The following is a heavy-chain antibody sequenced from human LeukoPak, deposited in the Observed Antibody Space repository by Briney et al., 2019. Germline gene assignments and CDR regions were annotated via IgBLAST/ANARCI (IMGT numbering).Heavy chain of an antibody. D-gene: IGHD3-10*01. CDR3: ASLQFINRVFDV. V-gene: IGHV4-30-2*01. Sequence: PSQTLSLTCAVSGDSISSGGYSWTWIRQPPGKGLEWIGSIFHSGTTYYNPSLKSRVTISVDRSKNHFSLNLSSVTAADTALYYCASLQFINRVFDVWGQGTMVTVSS. CDR2: IFHSGTT. CDR1: GDSISSGGYS. J-gene: IGHJ3*01.